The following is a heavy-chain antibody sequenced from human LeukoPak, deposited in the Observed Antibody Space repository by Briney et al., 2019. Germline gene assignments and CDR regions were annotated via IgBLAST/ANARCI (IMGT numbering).Heavy chain of an antibody. CDR1: GGTFSSYA. J-gene: IGHJ6*03. D-gene: IGHD4-17*01. CDR2: IIPILGTA. CDR3: ASGKLTVTTYYYYYMDV. V-gene: IGHV1-69*13. Sequence: GASVKVSCKASGGTFSSYAISWVRQAPGQGLEWMGGIIPILGTANYAQKFQGRVTITADESTSTAYMELSSLRSEDTAVYYCASGKLTVTTYYYYYMDVWGKGTTVTISS.